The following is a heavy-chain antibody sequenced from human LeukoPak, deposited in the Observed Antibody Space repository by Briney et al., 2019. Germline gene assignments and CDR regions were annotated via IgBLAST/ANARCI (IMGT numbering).Heavy chain of an antibody. CDR3: VKGGIVVLISAFDI. V-gene: IGHV3-64D*06. CDR2: IRSKGGST. CDR1: A. Sequence: ALPRVRPAPGKGLEYVSTIRSKGGSTYYADSVKGRFTISRDNSKNTLYLQMSSLRAEDTAVYYCVKGGIVVLISAFDIWGQGTMVTVSS. D-gene: IGHD3-22*01. J-gene: IGHJ3*02.